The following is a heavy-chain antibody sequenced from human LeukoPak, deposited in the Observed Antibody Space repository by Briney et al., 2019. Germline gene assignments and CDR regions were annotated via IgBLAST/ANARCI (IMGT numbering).Heavy chain of an antibody. CDR1: GGSISSSSYY. Sequence: SETLSLTCTVSGGSISSSSYYWGWIRQPPGKGLEWIGSIYYSGSTYYNPSLKSRVTISVDTSKNQFSLKLSSVTAADTAVYYCASVFPGDGGNPNFDYWGPGNPGHRLL. V-gene: IGHV4-39*01. CDR3: ASVFPGDGGNPNFDY. CDR2: IYYSGST. J-gene: IGHJ4*02. D-gene: IGHD4-23*01.